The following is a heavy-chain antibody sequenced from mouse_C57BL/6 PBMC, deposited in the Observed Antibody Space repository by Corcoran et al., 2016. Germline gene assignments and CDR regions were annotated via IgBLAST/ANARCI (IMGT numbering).Heavy chain of an antibody. D-gene: IGHD2-3*01. CDR3: VIYDGSPFDY. Sequence: EVQLQQSGPELVKPGASVKISCKASGYTFTDYYMNWVKQSHGKSLEWIGDINPNNGGTSYNQKFKGKATLTVDKSSSTAYMELRSLTSEDSAVYYCVIYDGSPFDYWGQGTTLTVSS. J-gene: IGHJ2*01. CDR1: GYTFTDYY. V-gene: IGHV1-26*01. CDR2: INPNNGGT.